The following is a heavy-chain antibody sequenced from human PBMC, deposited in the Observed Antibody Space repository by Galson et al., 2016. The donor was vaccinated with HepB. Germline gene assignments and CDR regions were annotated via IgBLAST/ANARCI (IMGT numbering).Heavy chain of an antibody. D-gene: IGHD1-26*01. CDR3: TTVPVGDYYYFMDV. CDR2: IRPGGSST. V-gene: IGHV3-23*01. CDR1: GFTFSSYG. J-gene: IGHJ6*03. Sequence: SLRLSCAASGFTFSSYGMNWVRQAPGKGLEWVPAIRPGGSSTFYADSVKGRFTISRDDSTDTLYLRMNSLRAEDTAVYYCTTVPVGDYYYFMDVWGKGTTVTVSS.